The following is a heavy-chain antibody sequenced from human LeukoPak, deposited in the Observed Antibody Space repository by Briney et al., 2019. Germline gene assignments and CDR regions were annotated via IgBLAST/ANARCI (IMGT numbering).Heavy chain of an antibody. Sequence: ASVKVSCKASGYTFTSYYMHWVRQAPGQGLEWMGIINPSGGSTSYAQKFQGRVTMTRDTSTSTVYMELSSLRSEDTAVYYCARGYCSGTSCYPSDYWGQGTLVTVSS. CDR2: INPSGGST. CDR1: GYTFTSYY. D-gene: IGHD2-2*01. V-gene: IGHV1-46*01. J-gene: IGHJ4*02. CDR3: ARGYCSGTSCYPSDY.